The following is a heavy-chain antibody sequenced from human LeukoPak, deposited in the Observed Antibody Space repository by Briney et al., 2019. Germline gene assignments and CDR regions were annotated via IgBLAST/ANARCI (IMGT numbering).Heavy chain of an antibody. V-gene: IGHV3-53*01. CDR3: ARGLPGIAGVDH. D-gene: IGHD6-13*01. J-gene: IGHJ4*02. CDR1: GFTVSSNY. Sequence: GGSLRLSCAASGFTVSSNYMSWVRQAPGKGLEWVSVIYSGGSTYYADSVKGRFTISRDNSKNTLYLQMNSLRAEDTAVYYCARGLPGIAGVDHWGQGTLVTVSS. CDR2: IYSGGST.